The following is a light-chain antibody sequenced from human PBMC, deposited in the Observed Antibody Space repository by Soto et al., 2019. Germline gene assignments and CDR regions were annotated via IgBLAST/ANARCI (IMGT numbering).Light chain of an antibody. J-gene: IGKJ1*01. CDR3: QQSYDMPWT. CDR1: QSISSY. V-gene: IGKV1-39*01. CDR2: AAY. Sequence: DIQMTQSPSSLSASVGDTVTITCRASQSISSYLTWYQQKPGKAPKLLIYAAYNLQSGVPSRFSGSGSGTDFTLTISSLQPEDFAAYYCQQSYDMPWTFGQGTKVETK.